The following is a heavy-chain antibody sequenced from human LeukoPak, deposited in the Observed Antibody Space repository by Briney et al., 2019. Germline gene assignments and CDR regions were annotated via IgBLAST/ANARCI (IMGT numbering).Heavy chain of an antibody. J-gene: IGHJ4*02. Sequence: GGSLRLSCAASGFTVSSNDTNWVRQAPGKGLQWVSVIYSGGSTYYADSVKDRFNISRDNSKNTLYLQMDSLRVEDTAVYYCARGGEFSASLPYWGQGTLVTVSS. V-gene: IGHV3-66*01. CDR2: IYSGGST. CDR1: GFTVSSND. D-gene: IGHD1-26*01. CDR3: ARGGEFSASLPY.